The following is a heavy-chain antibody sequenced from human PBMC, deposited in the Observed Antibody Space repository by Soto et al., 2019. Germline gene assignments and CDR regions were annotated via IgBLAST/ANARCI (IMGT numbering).Heavy chain of an antibody. V-gene: IGHV1-8*01. D-gene: IGHD6-13*01. Sequence: QVQLVQSGAEVKKPGASVKVSCKASGYTFTSYDINWVRQATGQGLEWMGWMNPNSGNTGYAQKFQGSVTMTRNTSISTAYMEVSSLRSEDTAVYYCARCHGVAAGTTDFDYWGQGTLVTVPP. CDR3: ARCHGVAAGTTDFDY. J-gene: IGHJ4*02. CDR2: MNPNSGNT. CDR1: GYTFTSYD.